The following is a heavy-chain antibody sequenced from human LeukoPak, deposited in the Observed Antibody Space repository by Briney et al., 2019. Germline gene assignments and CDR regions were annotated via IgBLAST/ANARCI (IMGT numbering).Heavy chain of an antibody. D-gene: IGHD2-15*01. CDR1: GGTFSSYA. J-gene: IGHJ6*04. Sequence: SVKVSCKASGGTFSSYAISWVRQAPGQGLVWMGGIIPIFGTANYAQKFQGRVTITADESTSTAYMELSSLRSEDTAVYYCARGSDIVVVVAAIPYYYGMDVWGKGTTVTVSS. CDR2: IIPIFGTA. CDR3: ARGSDIVVVVAAIPYYYGMDV. V-gene: IGHV1-69*13.